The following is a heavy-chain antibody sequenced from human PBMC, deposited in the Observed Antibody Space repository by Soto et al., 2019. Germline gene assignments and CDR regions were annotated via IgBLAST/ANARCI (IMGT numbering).Heavy chain of an antibody. Sequence: GGSLRLSCAASGFTFSSYAMSWVRQAPGKGLEWVSAISGSGGSTYYADSVEGRFTISRDNSKNPLYRPMNSLRDEDTAVYYCAKAHFYDSSGYYYRGGRYYYYGMDVWGQGTTVTVSS. CDR3: AKAHFYDSSGYYYRGGRYYYYGMDV. V-gene: IGHV3-23*01. CDR1: GFTFSSYA. D-gene: IGHD3-22*01. CDR2: ISGSGGST. J-gene: IGHJ6*02.